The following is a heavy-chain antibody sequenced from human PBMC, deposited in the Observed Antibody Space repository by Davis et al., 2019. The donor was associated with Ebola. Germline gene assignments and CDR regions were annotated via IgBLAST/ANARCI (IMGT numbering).Heavy chain of an antibody. Sequence: GESLNISCTGSGYNFPNYWIAWVRQMPGKGLEWMGVIYPTDSDTRYSPSFQGQVTISADKSINTAYLQWSSLKASDTAMYYCARPYGGNAYFDYWGQGTLVTVSS. V-gene: IGHV5-51*01. D-gene: IGHD4-23*01. CDR1: GYNFPNYW. CDR2: IYPTDSDT. J-gene: IGHJ4*02. CDR3: ARPYGGNAYFDY.